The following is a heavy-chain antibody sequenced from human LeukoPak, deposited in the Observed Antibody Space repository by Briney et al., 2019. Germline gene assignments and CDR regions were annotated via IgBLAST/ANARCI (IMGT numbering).Heavy chain of an antibody. J-gene: IGHJ5*02. Sequence: PSETLSLTCTVSGGSISSYYWSWIRQPPGKGLEWIGYIYYSGSTNYNPSLKSRVTISVDTCKNQFSLKLSSVTPAHPAVYYCAINGDSSGGNWFDPWGQGTLGTVS. V-gene: IGHV4-59*01. CDR1: GGSISSYY. D-gene: IGHD3-22*01. CDR2: IYYSGST. CDR3: AINGDSSGGNWFDP.